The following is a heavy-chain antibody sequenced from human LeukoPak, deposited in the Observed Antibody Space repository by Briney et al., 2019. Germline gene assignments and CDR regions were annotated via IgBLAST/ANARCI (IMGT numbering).Heavy chain of an antibody. D-gene: IGHD2-15*01. J-gene: IGHJ4*02. CDR2: IKEEGSEK. CDR3: ARDSSAAPHSY. Sequence: PGGSLRLSCAASGFTFSGYLMSWVRQAPGKGLEWVASIKEEGSEKYYVDSVKGRFIISRDNAKNSLYLQMNSLRAEDTAVYYCARDSSAAPHSYWGQGTLVTVFS. V-gene: IGHV3-7*01. CDR1: GFTFSGYL.